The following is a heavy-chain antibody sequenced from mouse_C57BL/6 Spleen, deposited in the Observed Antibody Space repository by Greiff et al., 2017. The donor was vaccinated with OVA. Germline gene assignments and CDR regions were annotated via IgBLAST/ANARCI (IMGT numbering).Heavy chain of an antibody. Sequence: QVQLQQSGPELVKPGASVKISCKASGYSFTSYYIHWVKQRPGQGLEWIGWIYPGSGNTKYNEKFKGKATLTADTSSSTAYMQLSSLTSEDSAVYYCAGAPNSNYEYWGQGTTLTVSS. CDR1: GYSFTSYY. CDR3: AGAPNSNYEY. V-gene: IGHV1-66*01. D-gene: IGHD2-5*01. CDR2: IYPGSGNT. J-gene: IGHJ2*01.